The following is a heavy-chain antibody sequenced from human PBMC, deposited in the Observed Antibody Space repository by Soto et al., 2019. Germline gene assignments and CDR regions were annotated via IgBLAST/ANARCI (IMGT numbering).Heavy chain of an antibody. J-gene: IGHJ5*02. Sequence: EVLLVESGGGLVQPGGSLRLSCTASGFTFSSYEMNWVRQAPGKGLEWISYISTSGRTIFDAGSVKGRFTISRDNTRNTLFLQMDSLRPEDTAVYYCARQPDHVYEASPKWFDPWGQGTLVIVSS. CDR3: ARQPDHVYEASPKWFDP. V-gene: IGHV3-48*03. CDR1: GFTFSSYE. CDR2: ISTSGRTI. D-gene: IGHD3-16*01.